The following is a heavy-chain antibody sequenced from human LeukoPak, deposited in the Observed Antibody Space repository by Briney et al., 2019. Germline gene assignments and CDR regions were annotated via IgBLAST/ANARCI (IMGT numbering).Heavy chain of an antibody. Sequence: PGGSLRLSCAASGFTFSSYWMHWVRQAPGKGLVWVSRINSDGSSTSYADSVKGRLTISRDNAKNTLYLQMNSLRAEDTAVYYCARAGGYCSTTRCYDEYFQHWGQGTLVTVSS. CDR1: GFTFSSYW. CDR2: INSDGSST. V-gene: IGHV3-74*01. CDR3: ARAGGYCSTTRCYDEYFQH. D-gene: IGHD2-2*01. J-gene: IGHJ1*01.